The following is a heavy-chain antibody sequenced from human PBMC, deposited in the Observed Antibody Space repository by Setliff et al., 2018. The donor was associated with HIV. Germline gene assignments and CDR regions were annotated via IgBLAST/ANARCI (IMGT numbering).Heavy chain of an antibody. D-gene: IGHD3-10*01. J-gene: IGHJ4*02. V-gene: IGHV3-11*05. Sequence: GGSLRLSCVVSGFNFSDDYMSWIRQAPGKGLEWVSYISSSGSFTNYADSVKGRFTISRDNTKNSLYLQMNSLRAEDTAVYYCARDLKVPALWFGELLIDYWGQGTLVTVSS. CDR3: ARDLKVPALWFGELLIDY. CDR2: ISSSGSFT. CDR1: GFNFSDDY.